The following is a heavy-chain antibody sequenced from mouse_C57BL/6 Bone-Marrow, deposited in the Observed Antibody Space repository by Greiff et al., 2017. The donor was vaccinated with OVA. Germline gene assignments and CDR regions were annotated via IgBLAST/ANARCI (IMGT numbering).Heavy chain of an antibody. CDR1: GFTFSSYA. V-gene: IGHV5-4*01. J-gene: IGHJ4*01. CDR2: ISAGGSYT. CDR3: ARSDSYAMDY. Sequence: EVQGVESGGGLVKPGGSLKLSCAASGFTFSSYAMSWVRQTPEKRLEWVATISAGGSYTYSPDNVKGRFPISRDNAKNNLYLQMSQLKSEDTAMYYCARSDSYAMDYWGQGTSVTVAS.